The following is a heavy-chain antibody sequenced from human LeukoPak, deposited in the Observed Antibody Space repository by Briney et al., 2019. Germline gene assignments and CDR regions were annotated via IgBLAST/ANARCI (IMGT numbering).Heavy chain of an antibody. J-gene: IGHJ3*02. CDR3: TTGTGVGATFMTWLAFDI. Sequence: PGGSLRLSCAASGLTFSNAWMSWVRQAPGKGLEWVGRIKRKSDGGTTDYAAPVKGRFTISRDDSKNTLYLQMNSLKTEDTAVYYCTTGTGVGATFMTWLAFDIGGQGTMVTVSS. CDR2: IKRKSDGGTT. D-gene: IGHD1-26*01. CDR1: GLTFSNAW. V-gene: IGHV3-15*01.